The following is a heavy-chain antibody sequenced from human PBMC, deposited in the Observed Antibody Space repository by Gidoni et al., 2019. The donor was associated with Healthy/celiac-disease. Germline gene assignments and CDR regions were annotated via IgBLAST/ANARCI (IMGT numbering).Heavy chain of an antibody. J-gene: IGHJ4*02. CDR2: IYYSGST. D-gene: IGHD3-22*01. CDR3: ARDYYDSSGYYYDY. CDR1: GGSISSSSYY. V-gene: IGHV4-39*07. Sequence: QLQLQESGPGLVKPSENLSLTCTVSGGSISSSSYYWGWIRQPPGKGLEWIGSIYYSGSTYYNPSLKSLVTISVDTSKNQFSLKLSSVTAADTAVYYCARDYYDSSGYYYDYWGQGTLVTVSS.